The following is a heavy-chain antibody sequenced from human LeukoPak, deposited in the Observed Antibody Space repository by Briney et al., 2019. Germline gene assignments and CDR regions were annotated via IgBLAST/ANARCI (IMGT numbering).Heavy chain of an antibody. CDR1: GFTFSSYS. D-gene: IGHD4-17*01. Sequence: PGGSLRLSCAASGFTFSSYSMNWVRQAPGKGLEWVSYISSSSRTIYYADSVKGRFTISRDNAKNSLYLQMNSLRAEDTAIYYCARQSVTMVTTRFDYWGQGTLVTVSS. CDR2: ISSSSRTI. V-gene: IGHV3-48*01. CDR3: ARQSVTMVTTRFDY. J-gene: IGHJ4*02.